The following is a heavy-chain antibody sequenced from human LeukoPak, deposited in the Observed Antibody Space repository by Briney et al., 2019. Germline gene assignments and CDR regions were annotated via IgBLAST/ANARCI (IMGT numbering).Heavy chain of an antibody. V-gene: IGHV1-18*04. J-gene: IGHJ4*02. Sequence: GASVMVSCKASGFTFTNYGISWVRQAPGQGLEWMSWISANNGEIRYAQKFQGRVIMTTDTSTTTAYVELTSLRSDDTAVYYCARVPPSEHQVFGSDYWGQGTQVTVSS. CDR1: GFTFTNYG. D-gene: IGHD3-3*01. CDR2: ISANNGEI. CDR3: ARVPPSEHQVFGSDY.